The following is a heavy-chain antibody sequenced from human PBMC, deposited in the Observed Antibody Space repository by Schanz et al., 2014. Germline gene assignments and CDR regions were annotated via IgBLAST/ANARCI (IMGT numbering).Heavy chain of an antibody. V-gene: IGHV1-18*01. D-gene: IGHD3-10*01. CDR3: ARVHIATYHYNSPGAFDI. J-gene: IGHJ3*02. CDR2: INAHTGNT. CDR1: GYIFGSHG. Sequence: QVHLEQSGPEVKKPGASVKLSCRASGYIFGSHGMTWVRQAPGQGPELMGWINAHTGNTQYAQKFQGRVNMTRDTVTTTVHLELTRLRTDDTAIYYCARVHIATYHYNSPGAFDIWGQGTRXTVSS.